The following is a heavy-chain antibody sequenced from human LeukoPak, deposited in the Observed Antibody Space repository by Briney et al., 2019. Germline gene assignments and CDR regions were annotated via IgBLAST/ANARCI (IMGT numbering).Heavy chain of an antibody. CDR2: INHSGST. Sequence: GSLRLSCAASGFTFSSYWMSWVRQPPGKGLEWIGEINHSGSTNYNPSLKSRVTISVDTSKNQFSLKLSSVTAADTAVYYCARAGITIFGVVIISNWFDPWGQGTLVTVSS. CDR1: GFTFSSYW. J-gene: IGHJ5*02. V-gene: IGHV4-34*01. CDR3: ARAGITIFGVVIISNWFDP. D-gene: IGHD3-3*01.